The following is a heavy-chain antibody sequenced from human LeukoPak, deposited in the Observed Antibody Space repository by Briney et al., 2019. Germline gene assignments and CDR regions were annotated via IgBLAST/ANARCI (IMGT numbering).Heavy chain of an antibody. CDR3: ARRPYDSSLTSNYYFDY. Sequence: PSETLSLTCTVSGGSISSSSYYWGWIRQPPGKGLEWIGSIYYSGSTYYNPSLKSRVTISVDTSKNQFSLKLSSVTAADTAVYYCARRPYDSSLTSNYYFDYWGQGTLVTVSS. J-gene: IGHJ4*02. V-gene: IGHV4-39*01. D-gene: IGHD3-22*01. CDR1: GGSISSSSYY. CDR2: IYYSGST.